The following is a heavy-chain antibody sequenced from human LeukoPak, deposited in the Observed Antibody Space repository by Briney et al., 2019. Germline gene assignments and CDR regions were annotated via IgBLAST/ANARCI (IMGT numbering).Heavy chain of an antibody. Sequence: PGGSLRLSCAASGFTVSSNYMSWVRQAPGKGLEWVAVISYDGSNKYYADSVKGRFTISRDNSKNTLYLQMNSLRAEDTAVYYCAKSGYHGSSGYNWGQGTLVTVSS. CDR2: ISYDGSNK. J-gene: IGHJ4*02. D-gene: IGHD3-22*01. V-gene: IGHV3-30*18. CDR1: GFTVSSNY. CDR3: AKSGYHGSSGYN.